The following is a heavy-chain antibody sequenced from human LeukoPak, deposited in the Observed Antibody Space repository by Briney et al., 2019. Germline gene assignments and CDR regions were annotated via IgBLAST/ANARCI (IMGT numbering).Heavy chain of an antibody. V-gene: IGHV1-69*04. CDR3: AKEGRHYYDSSGYYFQPRFDY. Sequence: SVKVSCKASGGTFSSYAISWVRQAPGQGLEWMGRIIPILGIANYAQKFQGRVTITANKSTSTAYMELSSLRSEDTAVYYCAKEGRHYYDSSGYYFQPRFDYWGQGTLVTVSS. CDR2: IIPILGIA. J-gene: IGHJ4*02. CDR1: GGTFSSYA. D-gene: IGHD3-22*01.